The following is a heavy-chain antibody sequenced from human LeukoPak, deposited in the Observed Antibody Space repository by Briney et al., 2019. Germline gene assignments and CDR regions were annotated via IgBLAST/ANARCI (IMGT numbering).Heavy chain of an antibody. D-gene: IGHD3-16*02. CDR1: GGSISSGGYY. CDR2: IYYSGST. J-gene: IGHJ4*02. V-gene: IGHV4-31*03. Sequence: PSQTLSLTCTVSGGSISSGGYYWSWIRQHPGKGLEWIGYIYYSGSTYYNPSLKSRVTISVDTSKNQFSLKLRSVTATDTAVYYCARGTFGGVIVDYWGQGTLVTVSS. CDR3: ARGTFGGVIVDY.